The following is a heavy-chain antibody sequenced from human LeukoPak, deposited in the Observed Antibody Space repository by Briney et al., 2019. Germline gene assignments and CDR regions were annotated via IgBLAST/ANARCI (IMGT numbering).Heavy chain of an antibody. J-gene: IGHJ4*02. Sequence: GGSLRLSCVASGFPFSHYAMSWVRQAPGKGLEWVSAISGSGGSTYYADSVKGRFTISRDNSKNTLYLQMNSLRAEDTAVYYCARTSLSTVTTPYFDYWGQGTLVTVSS. CDR3: ARTSLSTVTTPYFDY. D-gene: IGHD4-17*01. CDR1: GFPFSHYA. V-gene: IGHV3-23*01. CDR2: ISGSGGST.